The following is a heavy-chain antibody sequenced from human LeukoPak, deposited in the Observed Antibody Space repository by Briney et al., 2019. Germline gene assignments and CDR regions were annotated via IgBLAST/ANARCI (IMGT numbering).Heavy chain of an antibody. V-gene: IGHV4-59*08. Sequence: SETLSLTCTVSGGSISSYYWSWIRQPPGKGLEWIGYIYYSGSTNYNPSLKSRVTISVDTSKNQFSLKLSSVTAADTAVYYCARGPGGGDWSLLLGYYYYYGMDVWGQGTTVTVSS. D-gene: IGHD3-22*01. CDR2: IYYSGST. CDR1: GGSISSYY. J-gene: IGHJ6*02. CDR3: ARGPGGGDWSLLLGYYYYYGMDV.